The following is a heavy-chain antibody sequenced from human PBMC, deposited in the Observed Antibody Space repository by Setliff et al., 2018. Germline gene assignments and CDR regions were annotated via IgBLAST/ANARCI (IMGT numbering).Heavy chain of an antibody. D-gene: IGHD4-17*01. CDR1: GYPFTNYG. Sequence: GASVKVSCKASGYPFTNYGITWVRQAPGQGLEWLGWISTYNVNTTYAQKLQDRVTMTTDTSTSTAYMELSRLRSDDTAVYYCARETYGDFYFDSWGQGTLVTVSS. J-gene: IGHJ4*02. CDR2: ISTYNVNT. CDR3: ARETYGDFYFDS. V-gene: IGHV1-18*01.